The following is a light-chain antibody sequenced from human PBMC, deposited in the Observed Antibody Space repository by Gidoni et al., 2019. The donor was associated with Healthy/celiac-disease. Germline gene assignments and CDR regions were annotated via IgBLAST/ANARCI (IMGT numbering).Light chain of an antibody. CDR2: DAS. V-gene: IGKV3-11*02. J-gene: IGKJ4*01. Sequence: EISFTPSPATLSLSPGERATLSCRASQSVSSSLAGYQQKPGQEPSRLIYDASNRATGVTASFCGSGCARDFTTLISSLQAEDFAADYCQQRSNWSALTFGGGTKVEIK. CDR3: QQRSNWSALT. CDR1: QSVSSS.